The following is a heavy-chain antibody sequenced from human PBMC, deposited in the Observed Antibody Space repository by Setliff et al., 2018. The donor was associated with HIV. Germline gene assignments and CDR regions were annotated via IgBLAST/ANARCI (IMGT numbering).Heavy chain of an antibody. CDR3: ARDVLKSNYLGYYYYLDV. V-gene: IGHV4-31*11. Sequence: PSETLSLTCAVYVGSFSGYYWSWIRQHPGKGLEWIGYIYYSGSTYYNPSLKSRITISVDTSKNQFSLTLNSVTAADTAVYYCARDVLKSNYLGYYYYLDVWGKGTTVTVSS. D-gene: IGHD3-9*01. J-gene: IGHJ6*03. CDR2: IYYSGST. CDR1: VGSFSGYY.